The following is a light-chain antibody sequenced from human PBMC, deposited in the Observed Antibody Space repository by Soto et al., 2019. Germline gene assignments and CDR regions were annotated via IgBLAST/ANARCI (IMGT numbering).Light chain of an antibody. J-gene: IGKJ5*01. V-gene: IGKV1-33*01. Sequence: RCTITCQASQDISNYLSWYHHKAGKAPKLLIYDASESEKGVPGRFSGSGSGTDFTLTIISLQPEDFGTYYCQQYDSLPIAFGPGTRLEIK. CDR1: QDISNY. CDR2: DAS. CDR3: QQYDSLPIA.